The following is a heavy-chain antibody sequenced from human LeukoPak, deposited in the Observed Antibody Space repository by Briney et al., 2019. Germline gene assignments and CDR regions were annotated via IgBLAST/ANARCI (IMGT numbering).Heavy chain of an antibody. Sequence: SGPTLVKPTQTLTLTCTFSGFSLSTSGMCVSWIRQPPGKALEWLARIDWDDDKYYSTSLKTRLTISKDTSKNQVVLTMTNMDPVDTATYYCARMFRDTNSWPYYYYGMDVWGRGTTVTVSS. J-gene: IGHJ6*02. CDR1: GFSLSTSGMC. V-gene: IGHV2-70*11. CDR3: ARMFRDTNSWPYYYYGMDV. CDR2: IDWDDDK. D-gene: IGHD6-13*01.